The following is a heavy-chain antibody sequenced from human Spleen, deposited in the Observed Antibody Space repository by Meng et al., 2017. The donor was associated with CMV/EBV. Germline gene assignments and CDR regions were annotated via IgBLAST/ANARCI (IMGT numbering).Heavy chain of an antibody. J-gene: IGHJ4*02. V-gene: IGHV1-2*02. CDR3: ARGEGWYGSGWTPGDFDC. CDR2: INPNSGGT. D-gene: IGHD6-19*01. CDR1: GYTFTAHY. Sequence: ASVKVSCKASGYTFTAHYFHWVRQAPGQGLEWMGWINPNSGGTNYAQKFQGRVTMTRDTSISTAYMELSSLRSEDTALYYCARGEGWYGSGWTPGDFDCWGQGTLVTVSS.